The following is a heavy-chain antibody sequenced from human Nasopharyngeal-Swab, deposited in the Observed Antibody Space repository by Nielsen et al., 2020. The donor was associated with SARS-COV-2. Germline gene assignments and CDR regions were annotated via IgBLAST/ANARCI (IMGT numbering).Heavy chain of an antibody. Sequence: SETLSLTCSVSGGSISSYYWSWIRPRPGKGLEWLGYVFYSGTTNYNPSLKSRVSISVDTSRNQFSLKLRSMTAADTAVYYCAISGYSYGLPVGYFGHWGQGILVTVSS. CDR1: GGSISSYY. CDR3: AISGYSYGLPVGYFGH. D-gene: IGHD5-18*01. CDR2: VFYSGTT. J-gene: IGHJ4*02. V-gene: IGHV4-59*01.